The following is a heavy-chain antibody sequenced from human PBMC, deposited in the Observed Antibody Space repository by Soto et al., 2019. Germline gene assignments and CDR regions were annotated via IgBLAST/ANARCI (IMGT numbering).Heavy chain of an antibody. J-gene: IGHJ4*02. CDR2: INPSGGST. CDR1: GYTFTSYY. V-gene: IGHV1-46*03. CDR3: AITNSVAATPAANFDY. Sequence: ASVKVSCKASGYTFTSYYMHWVRQAPGQGLEWMGIINPSGGSTSYAQKFQGRVTMTRDTSTSTAYMELSSLRSEDTAVYYCAITNSVAATPAANFDYWGQGTLVTVSS. D-gene: IGHD2-15*01.